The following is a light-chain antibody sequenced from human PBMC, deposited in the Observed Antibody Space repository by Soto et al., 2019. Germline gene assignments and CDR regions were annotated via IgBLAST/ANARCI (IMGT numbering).Light chain of an antibody. CDR3: QQYGSSLRT. CDR1: QTVTSGY. CDR2: GAS. J-gene: IGKJ1*01. Sequence: EIVLTQSPATLSLSPGGRATLSCRASQTVTSGYLAWYQQKPGQAPRLLIYGASSRATGIPDRFSGSVSGTEFTLTISRLEPDDFAVYYCQQYGSSLRTFGQGTKVDIK. V-gene: IGKV3-20*01.